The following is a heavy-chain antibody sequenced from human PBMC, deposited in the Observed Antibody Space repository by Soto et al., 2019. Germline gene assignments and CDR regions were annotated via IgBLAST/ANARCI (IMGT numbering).Heavy chain of an antibody. J-gene: IGHJ5*02. Sequence: ASVKVSCKASGYTFTSYDINWVRQATGQGLEWMGWMNPNSGNTGYAQKLQGRVTMTTDTSTSTAYMGLRSLRSDDTAVYYCARVKASGWLNWFDPWGQGTLVTVSS. CDR2: MNPNSGNT. V-gene: IGHV1-8*01. CDR3: ARVKASGWLNWFDP. CDR1: GYTFTSYD. D-gene: IGHD6-19*01.